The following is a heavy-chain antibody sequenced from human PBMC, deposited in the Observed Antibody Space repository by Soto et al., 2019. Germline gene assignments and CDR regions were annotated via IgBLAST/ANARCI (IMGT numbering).Heavy chain of an antibody. Sequence: QVQLVESGGGVVQPGRSLRLSCAASGFTFSSYGMHWVRQAPGKGLEWVAVISYDGSNKYYADSVKGRFTISRDNSKNTLYLQMNSLRAEDTAVYYCAKDNEVVAATYDFAYWGQGTLVTVSS. V-gene: IGHV3-30*18. CDR3: AKDNEVVAATYDFAY. CDR2: ISYDGSNK. J-gene: IGHJ4*02. CDR1: GFTFSSYG. D-gene: IGHD2-15*01.